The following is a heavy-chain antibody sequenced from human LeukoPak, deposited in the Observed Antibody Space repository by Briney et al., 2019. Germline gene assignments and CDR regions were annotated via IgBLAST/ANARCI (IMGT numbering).Heavy chain of an antibody. CDR3: TRSYCSTGSCSRDY. Sequence: GESLKISCQASGYSFNSYWMGWVRQLPGKGLEWMGIIYPGDSETRYSPSVQGRVTISVDRSSTTTFLQWSSLEASDSGVYFCTRSYCSTGSCSRDYWGQGTLVTVSS. CDR1: GYSFNSYW. CDR2: IYPGDSET. D-gene: IGHD2-15*01. J-gene: IGHJ4*02. V-gene: IGHV5-51*01.